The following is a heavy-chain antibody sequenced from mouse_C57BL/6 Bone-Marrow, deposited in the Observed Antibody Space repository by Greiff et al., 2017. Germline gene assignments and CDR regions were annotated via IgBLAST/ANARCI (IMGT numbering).Heavy chain of an antibody. D-gene: IGHD1-1*01. CDR1: GFNIKDDY. Sequence: VQLQQSGAELVRPGASVKLSCTASGFNIKDDYMHWVKQRPEQGLEWIGCIDPENGDTEYASKFQGKATITADTSSNTAYLQLSSLTSEDTAVYYCTTDTTVVAPAYWGQGTLVTVSA. CDR3: TTDTTVVAPAY. J-gene: IGHJ3*01. CDR2: IDPENGDT. V-gene: IGHV14-4*01.